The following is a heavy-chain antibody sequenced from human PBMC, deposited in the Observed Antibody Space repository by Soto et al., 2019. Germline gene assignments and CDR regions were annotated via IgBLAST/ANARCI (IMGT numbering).Heavy chain of an antibody. V-gene: IGHV3-23*01. CDR2: ILVGGST. D-gene: IGHD2-8*02. CDR3: AKATATGGGAFDI. CDR1: GFTCSSYD. J-gene: IGHJ3*02. Sequence: GGSLRLSCAAPGFTCSSYDISWVRQAPGKGLEWVSTILVGGSTHYPDSVRGRFTISRDNSKNTLFLQVNSLTAGDTAVYYCAKATATGGGAFDICGQGTLVTVSS.